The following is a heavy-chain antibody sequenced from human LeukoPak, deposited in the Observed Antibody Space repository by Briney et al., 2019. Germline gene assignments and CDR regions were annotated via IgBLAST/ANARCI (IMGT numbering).Heavy chain of an antibody. J-gene: IGHJ4*02. CDR1: GGSISSGGSISSYS. Sequence: PSQTLSLTCTVSGGSISSGGSISSYSWSWIRQPPGKGLEWIGYVYQSGSTYYNPSLKSRVTILVDRSKNQFSLKLSSLTAADTAVYYCAGTHRWPASGLDYWGQGTLVTVSS. V-gene: IGHV4-30-2*01. D-gene: IGHD5-24*01. CDR3: AGTHRWPASGLDY. CDR2: VYQSGST.